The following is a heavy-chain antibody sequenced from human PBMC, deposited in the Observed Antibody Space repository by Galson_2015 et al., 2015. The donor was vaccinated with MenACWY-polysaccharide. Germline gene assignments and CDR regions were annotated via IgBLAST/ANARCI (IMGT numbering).Heavy chain of an antibody. Sequence: SETLSLTCTVFDGSITINTYYWGWIRQPPGKGLEWIGSIYISGTTYYTPSLRTRVSMSIDTSKNQFSLRLTSVTAADTAVYYCARHDQYAGSSLNSWGQGTLVTVSS. CDR2: IYISGTT. V-gene: IGHV4-39*01. CDR1: DGSITINTYY. CDR3: ARHDQYAGSSLNS. J-gene: IGHJ4*02. D-gene: IGHD2-2*01.